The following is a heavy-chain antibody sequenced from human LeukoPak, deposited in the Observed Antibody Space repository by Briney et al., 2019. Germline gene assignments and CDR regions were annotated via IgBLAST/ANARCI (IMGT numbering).Heavy chain of an antibody. D-gene: IGHD4-23*01. J-gene: IGHJ4*02. CDR3: TRSVREGYFDY. CDR1: GFTFNTYN. Sequence: PGGSLRLSCVASGFTFNTYNMNWVRQAPGKGLEWVSSITSSSSYIYYADSVKGRFTISRDNSKNTLYLQMNSLRTEDTAVYYCTRSVREGYFDYWGQGTLVTVSS. CDR2: ITSSSSYI. V-gene: IGHV3-21*01.